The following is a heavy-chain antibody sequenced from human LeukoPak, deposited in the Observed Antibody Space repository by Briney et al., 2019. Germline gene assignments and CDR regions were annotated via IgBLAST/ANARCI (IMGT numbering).Heavy chain of an antibody. J-gene: IGHJ4*02. Sequence: PSETLSLTCTVSAGSISSSSYYWGWIRQPPGKGLEWIGSIYYSGSTYYNPSLKSRVTISVDTSKNQFSLKLSSVTAADTAVYYCAKYVRLGARGCYFDYWGQGTLVSVSS. D-gene: IGHD1-26*01. CDR1: AGSISSSSYY. CDR2: IYYSGST. CDR3: AKYVRLGARGCYFDY. V-gene: IGHV4-39*01.